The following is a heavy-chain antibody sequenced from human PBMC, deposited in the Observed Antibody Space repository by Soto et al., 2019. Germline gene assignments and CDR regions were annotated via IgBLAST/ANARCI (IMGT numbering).Heavy chain of an antibody. D-gene: IGHD3-22*01. CDR2: IIPNFGTA. CDR3: SRGDYYVSSGYYPPLGAFDI. Sequence: QVQLVQSGAEVKKPGSSVKVSCKASGGTFSSYAISWVRQAPGQGLEWMGGIIPNFGTANYAQKFQGRVTTTADKSTITDYIELSSLRSEDTAVYYCSRGDYYVSSGYYPPLGAFDIWGQGTIVTVSS. J-gene: IGHJ3*02. V-gene: IGHV1-69*06. CDR1: GGTFSSYA.